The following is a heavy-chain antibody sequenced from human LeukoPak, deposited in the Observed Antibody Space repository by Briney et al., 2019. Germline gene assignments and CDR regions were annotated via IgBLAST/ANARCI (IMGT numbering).Heavy chain of an antibody. J-gene: IGHJ4*02. V-gene: IGHV3-23*01. CDR1: GFTFSSYA. Sequence: GGSLRLSCAASGFTFSSYAMSWVRQAPGKGLEWVSVINANGDNTNYADSVRGRFTISRDDSKSTLYLQMNSLRAEDTATYYCVKEGGHQIPFDYWGQGTLVTVSS. CDR2: INANGDNT. CDR3: VKEGGHQIPFDY. D-gene: IGHD1-26*01.